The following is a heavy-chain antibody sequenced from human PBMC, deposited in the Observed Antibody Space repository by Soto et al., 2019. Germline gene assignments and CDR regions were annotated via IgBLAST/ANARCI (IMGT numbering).Heavy chain of an antibody. V-gene: IGHV4-34*01. D-gene: IGHD6-6*01. Sequence: SETLSLTCAVYGGTFSGYYWSWIRQPPGKGLEWIGEINHSGSTNYNPSLKSRVTISVDTSKNQFSLKLRSVTAADTAVYYCARGYSSSSVYYYYYYMDVWGKGTTVTVSS. CDR3: ARGYSSSSVYYYYYYMDV. CDR2: INHSGST. CDR1: GGTFSGYY. J-gene: IGHJ6*03.